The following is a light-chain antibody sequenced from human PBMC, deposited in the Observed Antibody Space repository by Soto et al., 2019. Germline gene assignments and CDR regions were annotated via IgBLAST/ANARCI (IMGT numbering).Light chain of an antibody. Sequence: EIVMTQSIVALSACPGERATLSCRASQSVGTYLAWYQQKPGQAPRLLIYDASNRAAGVPVRFSGSGSGTDFTLTISSVEPDDFAVYYCQQRSNWPPITFGQGTRLEI. V-gene: IGKV3-11*01. CDR2: DAS. CDR1: QSVGTY. CDR3: QQRSNWPPIT. J-gene: IGKJ5*01.